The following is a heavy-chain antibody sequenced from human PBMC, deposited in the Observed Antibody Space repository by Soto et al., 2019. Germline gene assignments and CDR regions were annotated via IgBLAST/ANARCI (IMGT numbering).Heavy chain of an antibody. Sequence: ASVKVSCKASGYTFTSYYMHWVRQAPGQGLEWMGIINPSGGSTSYAQKFQGRVTMTRDTSTSTVYMELSSLGSEDTAVYYCARAAAGTRASYGMDVWGQGTTVTVSS. CDR1: GYTFTSYY. J-gene: IGHJ6*02. D-gene: IGHD6-13*01. CDR2: INPSGGST. V-gene: IGHV1-46*01. CDR3: ARAAAGTRASYGMDV.